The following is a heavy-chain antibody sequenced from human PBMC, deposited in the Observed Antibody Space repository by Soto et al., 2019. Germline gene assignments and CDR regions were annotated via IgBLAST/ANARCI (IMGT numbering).Heavy chain of an antibody. Sequence: SVKVSCKASGGTFSSYAISWVRQAPGQGLEWMGGIIPIFGTANYAQKFQGRVTITADESTSTAYMELSSLRSEDTAVYYCARDHEDRSYGMDVWGQGTTVTVSS. CDR1: GGTFSSYA. V-gene: IGHV1-69*13. J-gene: IGHJ6*02. CDR2: IIPIFGTA. CDR3: ARDHEDRSYGMDV.